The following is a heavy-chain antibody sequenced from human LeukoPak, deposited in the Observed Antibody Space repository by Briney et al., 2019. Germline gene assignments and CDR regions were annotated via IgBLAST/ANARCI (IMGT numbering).Heavy chain of an antibody. CDR3: AKGSANSRPYYFDF. CDR2: ITGSGDDT. Sequence: GGSLRLSCAASGFTFNNYAMTWVRQAPGKGLEWVSAITGSGDDTFHADSVEGRFTISRDNSKNTLYLQMNSLRAEDTAIYYCAKGSANSRPYYFDFWGQEILVTVST. D-gene: IGHD6-19*01. J-gene: IGHJ4*02. V-gene: IGHV3-23*01. CDR1: GFTFNNYA.